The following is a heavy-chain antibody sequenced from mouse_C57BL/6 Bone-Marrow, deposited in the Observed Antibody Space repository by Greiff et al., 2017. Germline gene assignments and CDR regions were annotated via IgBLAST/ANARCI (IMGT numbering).Heavy chain of an antibody. V-gene: IGHV14-3*01. Sequence: EVQLQQSVAELVRPGASVKLSCTASGFHIKNTYMHWVKQRPEQGLEWIGRIDPANGNTKYAPKFQGKATITADTSSNTAYLQLSSLTSEDTAIYYCARIGSSKGYFDVWGTGTTVTVSS. D-gene: IGHD1-1*01. CDR1: GFHIKNTY. CDR2: IDPANGNT. CDR3: ARIGSSKGYFDV. J-gene: IGHJ1*03.